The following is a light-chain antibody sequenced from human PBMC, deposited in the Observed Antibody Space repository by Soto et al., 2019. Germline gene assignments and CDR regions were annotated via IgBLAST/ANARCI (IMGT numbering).Light chain of an antibody. CDR3: SSYTSSSTE. Sequence: QSVLTQPASVSGSPGRSITISCTGTSSDVGGYNYVSWYQQHPGKAPKLMIYDVSNRPSGVSNRFSGSKSGNTASLTISGLQAEDEADYYCSSYTSSSTEFGGGTKLTVL. V-gene: IGLV2-14*01. CDR1: SSDVGGYNY. J-gene: IGLJ3*02. CDR2: DVS.